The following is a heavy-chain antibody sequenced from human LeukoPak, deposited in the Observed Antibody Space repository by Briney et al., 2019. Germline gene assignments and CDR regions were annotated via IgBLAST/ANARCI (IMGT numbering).Heavy chain of an antibody. V-gene: IGHV4-34*01. D-gene: IGHD3-3*01. Sequence: SETLSLTCAVYGGSFSGYYWSWIRQPPGKGLEWMGEINHSGSTNYNPSLKSRVTISVDTSKNQFSLKLSSVTAADTAVYYCARGRKYYDFWSGYPDYYYYYGMDVWGQGTTVTVSS. CDR3: ARGRKYYDFWSGYPDYYYYYGMDV. CDR2: INHSGST. CDR1: GGSFSGYY. J-gene: IGHJ6*02.